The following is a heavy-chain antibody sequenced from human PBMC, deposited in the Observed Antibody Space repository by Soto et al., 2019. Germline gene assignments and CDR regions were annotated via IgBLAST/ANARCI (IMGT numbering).Heavy chain of an antibody. V-gene: IGHV5-51*01. J-gene: IGHJ4*02. CDR3: ARSQGGGAYRSPFDY. CDR2: IYPGDSDT. Sequence: RGESLKISCKGSGYTFSSYWIAWVRQMPGKGLEWMGIIYPGDSDTRYNPSFQGQVTISADKSISSAYLQWNSLKASDTAMYYCARSQGGGAYRSPFDYWGQGTLVTVS. CDR1: GYTFSSYW. D-gene: IGHD2-21*01.